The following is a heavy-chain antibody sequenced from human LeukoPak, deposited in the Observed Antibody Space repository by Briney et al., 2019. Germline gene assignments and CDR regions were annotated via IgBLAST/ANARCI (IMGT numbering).Heavy chain of an antibody. CDR3: SRADYYGSGSPISLDV. J-gene: IGHJ6*04. CDR2: IRSKTYGETT. CDR1: GFTFSDYY. Sequence: GGSLRLCCAASGFTFSDYYMSWVRQAPGKGLEWVGFIRSKTYGETTEYAASVKGRFTISRDDSKSIAYLQMNSLKTEDTAVYYCSRADYYGSGSPISLDVWGKGTTVTVSS. V-gene: IGHV3-49*04. D-gene: IGHD3-10*01.